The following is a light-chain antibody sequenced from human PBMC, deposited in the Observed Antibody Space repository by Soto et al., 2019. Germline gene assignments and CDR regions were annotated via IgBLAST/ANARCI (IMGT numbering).Light chain of an antibody. Sequence: DIQLTQSPSFLSASIGDRVTITCRASQGISNCLAWYQQKPGKDPRSLISEPATLQSGVPSRFSGSRSGTEFTLTISSLQPEDFATYYCQQLNGYLALTFGGGTKVDIK. CDR3: QQLNGYLALT. CDR1: QGISNC. J-gene: IGKJ4*01. V-gene: IGKV1-9*01. CDR2: EPA.